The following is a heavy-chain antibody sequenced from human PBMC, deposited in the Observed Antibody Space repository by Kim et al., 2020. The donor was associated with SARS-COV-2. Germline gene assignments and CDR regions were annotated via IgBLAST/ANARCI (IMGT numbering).Heavy chain of an antibody. J-gene: IGHJ6*02. V-gene: IGHV7-4-1*02. D-gene: IGHD6-13*01. CDR3: ARTSAAADPFYYYYGMDV. CDR2: INTNTGNP. CDR1: GYTFTSYA. Sequence: ASVKVSCKASGYTFTSYAMNWVRQAPGQGLEWMGWINTNTGNPTYAQGFTGRFVFSLDTSVSTAYLQISSLKAEDTAVYYCARTSAAADPFYYYYGMDVWGQGTTVTVSS.